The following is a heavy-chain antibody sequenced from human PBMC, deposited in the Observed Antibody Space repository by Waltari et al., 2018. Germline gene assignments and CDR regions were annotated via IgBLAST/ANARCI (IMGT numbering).Heavy chain of an antibody. J-gene: IGHJ5*02. D-gene: IGHD6-13*01. CDR1: GFTFSSYG. V-gene: IGHV3-30*18. CDR2: IWYDGSNK. CDR3: AKDLSSSSWTGWFDP. Sequence: QVQLVESGGGVVQPGRSLRLSCAASGFTFSSYGMHWVRQAPGKGLEWVAVIWYDGSNKYYADSVKGRFTISRDNSKNTPYLQMNSLRAEDTAMYYCAKDLSSSSWTGWFDPWGQGTLVTVSS.